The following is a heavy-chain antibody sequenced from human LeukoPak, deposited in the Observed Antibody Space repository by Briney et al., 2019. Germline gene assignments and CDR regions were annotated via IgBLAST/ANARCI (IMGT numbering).Heavy chain of an antibody. J-gene: IGHJ4*02. V-gene: IGHV4-4*07. CDR3: ATIDYYDSSGYKYSFDY. CDR2: IYTSGST. Sequence: SETLSLTCTVSGGSISSYYWSWIRQPAGKGLEWIGRIYTSGSTNYNPSLKSRVTMSVDTSKNQFSLKLSSVTAADTAVYYCATIDYYDSSGYKYSFDYWGQGTLVTVSS. CDR1: GGSISSYY. D-gene: IGHD3-22*01.